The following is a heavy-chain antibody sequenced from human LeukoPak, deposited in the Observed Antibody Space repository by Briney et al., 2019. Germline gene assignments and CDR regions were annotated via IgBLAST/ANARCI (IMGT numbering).Heavy chain of an antibody. CDR3: ARNPIDY. V-gene: IGHV3-48*01. J-gene: IGHJ4*02. CDR2: ISSSSTI. Sequence: GGSLRLSCAASGFTLSSYNMNWVRLAPGKGLEWVSYISSSSTIYYTDSVKGRFTISRDNAKNSLYLQMNSLRAEDTAVYYCARNPIDYWGQGTLVTVSS. CDR1: GFTLSSYN.